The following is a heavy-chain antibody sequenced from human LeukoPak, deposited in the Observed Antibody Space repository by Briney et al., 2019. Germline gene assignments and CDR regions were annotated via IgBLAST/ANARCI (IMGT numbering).Heavy chain of an antibody. CDR3: AILPGSGSYSAGAFDI. CDR2: INHSGST. V-gene: IGHV4-39*06. J-gene: IGHJ3*02. D-gene: IGHD1-26*01. Sequence: KPSETLSLTCTVSGGSISSGDYYWSWIRQPPGKGLEWIGEINHSGSTNYNPSLKSRVTISVDTSKNQFPLKLSSVTAADTAVYYCAILPGSGSYSAGAFDIWGQGTMVTVSS. CDR1: GGSISSGDYY.